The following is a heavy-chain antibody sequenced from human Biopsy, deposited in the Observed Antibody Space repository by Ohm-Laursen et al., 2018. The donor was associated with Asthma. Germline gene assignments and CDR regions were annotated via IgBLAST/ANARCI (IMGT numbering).Heavy chain of an antibody. J-gene: IGHJ6*02. Sequence: SLRLSCSASGFTFDDYAMHWVRQAPGKGLEWVSGISWNSGSIGYADSVKGRFTISRDNAKNSLYLQMNSLRAEDTAVYYCARVDTIFGVVIPIYYYYGMDVWGQGTTVTVSS. CDR3: ARVDTIFGVVIPIYYYYGMDV. CDR2: ISWNSGSI. CDR1: GFTFDDYA. V-gene: IGHV3-9*01. D-gene: IGHD3-3*01.